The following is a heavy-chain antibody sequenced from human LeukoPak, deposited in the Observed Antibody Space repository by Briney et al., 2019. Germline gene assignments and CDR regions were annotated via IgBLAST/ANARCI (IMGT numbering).Heavy chain of an antibody. Sequence: SETLSLTCTVSGGSISSDDYCWSWIRQPPGKGLEWIGYIYYTGSTYYNPSLESRVTISVDTSKNHFSLKLSSVTAADTAVYYCARVNYDNSGYPFDYWGQGTLVTVSS. CDR2: IYYTGST. CDR3: ARVNYDNSGYPFDY. D-gene: IGHD3-22*01. CDR1: GGSISSDDYC. J-gene: IGHJ4*02. V-gene: IGHV4-30-4*01.